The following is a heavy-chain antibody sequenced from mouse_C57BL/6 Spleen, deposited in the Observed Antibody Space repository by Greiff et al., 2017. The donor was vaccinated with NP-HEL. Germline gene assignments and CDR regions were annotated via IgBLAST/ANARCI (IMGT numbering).Heavy chain of an antibody. J-gene: IGHJ1*03. Sequence: VQLQQSGAELVRPGTSVKVSCKASGYAFTNYLIEWVKQRPGQGLEWIGVINPGRGGTNYNEKFKGKATLTADKSYSTAYMQLSSLTSEDSAVYFCARSRYSNYEGYFDVWGTGTTVTVSS. CDR1: GYAFTNYL. V-gene: IGHV1-54*01. D-gene: IGHD2-5*01. CDR3: ARSRYSNYEGYFDV. CDR2: INPGRGGT.